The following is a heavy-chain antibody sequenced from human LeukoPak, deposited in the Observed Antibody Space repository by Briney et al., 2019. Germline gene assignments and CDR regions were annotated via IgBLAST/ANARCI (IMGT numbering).Heavy chain of an antibody. CDR2: IYWNDDK. V-gene: IGHV2-5*01. D-gene: IGHD3-10*01. CDR3: AHSQRRRITMVRGVQNWFDP. CDR1: GFSLSTSGVG. Sequence: SGPTLVKPTQTLTLTCTFSGFSLSTSGVGVGWIRQPPGKALEWLALIYWNDDKRYSPSLKSRLTITKDTSKDQVVLTMTNMDPVDTATYYCAHSQRRRITMVRGVQNWFDPWGQGTLVTVSS. J-gene: IGHJ5*02.